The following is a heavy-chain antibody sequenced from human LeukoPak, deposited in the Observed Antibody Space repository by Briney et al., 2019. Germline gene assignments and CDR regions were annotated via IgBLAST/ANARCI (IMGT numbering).Heavy chain of an antibody. V-gene: IGHV1-69*05. CDR3: ARDGDYYDSSGYTIDAFDI. J-gene: IGHJ3*02. CDR1: GGTFSSYA. D-gene: IGHD3-22*01. Sequence: SVTVSCKASGGTFSSYAISWVRQAPGQGLEWMGGIIPIFGKANYAQKFQGRVTITTDESTSTAYMELSSLRSEDTAVYYCARDGDYYDSSGYTIDAFDIWGQGTMVTVSS. CDR2: IIPIFGKA.